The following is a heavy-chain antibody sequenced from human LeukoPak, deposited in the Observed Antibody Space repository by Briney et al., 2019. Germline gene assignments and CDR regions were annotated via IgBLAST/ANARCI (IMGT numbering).Heavy chain of an antibody. V-gene: IGHV3-21*01. D-gene: IGHD3-16*01. Sequence: GGSLRLSCAASGFTFSSYRMNWVRQAPGKGLEWVSSISGSSSYIYYADSVKGRFTISRDNAKNSLYLQMNSLRAEDTAMYYCARDPPRDYHFDYWGQGTLVTVSS. CDR3: ARDPPRDYHFDY. CDR2: ISGSSSYI. J-gene: IGHJ4*02. CDR1: GFTFSSYR.